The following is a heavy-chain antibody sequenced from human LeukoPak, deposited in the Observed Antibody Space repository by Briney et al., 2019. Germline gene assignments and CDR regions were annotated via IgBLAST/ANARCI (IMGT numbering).Heavy chain of an antibody. CDR3: ARGGGYSYYYYYMDV. CDR2: INHSGST. D-gene: IGHD5-18*01. V-gene: IGHV4-34*01. CDR1: GGSFSGYY. J-gene: IGHJ6*03. Sequence: SETLSLTCAVYGGSFSGYYWSWIRQPPGKGLEWIGEINHSGSTNYNPSLKSRVTISVDTSKNQFSLKLSSVTAADTAVYYCARGGGYSYYYYYMDVWGKGTTVTVSS.